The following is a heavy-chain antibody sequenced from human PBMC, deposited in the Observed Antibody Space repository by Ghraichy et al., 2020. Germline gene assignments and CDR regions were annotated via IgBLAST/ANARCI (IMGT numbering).Heavy chain of an antibody. CDR2: IYTSGST. CDR1: GGSISSGSYY. V-gene: IGHV4-61*02. Sequence: SETLSLTCTVSGGSISSGSYYWSWIRQPAGKGLEWIGRIYTSGSTNYNPSLKSRVTISVDTSKNQFSLKLSSVIAADTAVYYCARGYSSGWGPFDYWGQGTLVTVSS. J-gene: IGHJ4*02. CDR3: ARGYSSGWGPFDY. D-gene: IGHD6-19*01.